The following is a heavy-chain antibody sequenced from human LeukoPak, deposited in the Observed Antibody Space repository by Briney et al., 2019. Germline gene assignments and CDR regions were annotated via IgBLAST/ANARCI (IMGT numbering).Heavy chain of an antibody. Sequence: PGGSLRLSCAASGFTFSSYWMSWVRQAPGKGLEWVANIKQDGSEKYYVDSVKGRFTISRDNAKNSLYLQMNSLRAEDTAVYYCARLRIAVAGNVWFDPWGQGTLVTVSS. CDR1: GFTFSSYW. J-gene: IGHJ5*02. D-gene: IGHD6-19*01. CDR3: ARLRIAVAGNVWFDP. CDR2: IKQDGSEK. V-gene: IGHV3-7*03.